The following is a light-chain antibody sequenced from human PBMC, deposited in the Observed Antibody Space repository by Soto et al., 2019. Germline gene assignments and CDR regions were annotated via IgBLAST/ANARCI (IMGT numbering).Light chain of an antibody. Sequence: LSLSPGERATLSCRASQSVSSYLAWYQQKPGQAPRLLIYGASSRATGIPDRFSGSGSETDFTLTISRLEPEDFAVYYCHQYGSSPATFGQGTKVDI. V-gene: IGKV3-20*01. CDR1: QSVSSY. CDR3: HQYGSSPAT. J-gene: IGKJ1*01. CDR2: GAS.